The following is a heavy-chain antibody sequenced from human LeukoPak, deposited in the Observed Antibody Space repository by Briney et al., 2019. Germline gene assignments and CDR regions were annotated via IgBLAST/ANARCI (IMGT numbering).Heavy chain of an antibody. D-gene: IGHD6-13*01. V-gene: IGHV3-30*02. CDR3: ARPGYGSTWYDT. J-gene: IGHJ5*02. CDR2: IRYDGSNT. CDR1: GYTFNTYG. Sequence: GGSLKLSCAASGYTFNTYGMHWVRQAPGQGLEWVAFIRYDGSNTLYADSVKGRFTVSRDNSKNTLYLQMNSLKAEDTAVYYCARPGYGSTWYDTWGQGTLVTVSS.